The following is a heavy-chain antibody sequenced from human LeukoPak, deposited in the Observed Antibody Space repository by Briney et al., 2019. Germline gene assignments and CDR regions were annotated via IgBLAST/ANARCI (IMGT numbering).Heavy chain of an antibody. CDR1: GGSINSYY. Sequence: SETLSLTCTVSGGSINSYYWNWIRQPPGKGLEWIGEINHSGSTNYNPSLKSRVTISVDTSKNQFSLKLSSVTAADTAVYYCARASYYDSSGYRDAFDIWGQGTMVTVSS. J-gene: IGHJ3*02. D-gene: IGHD3-22*01. CDR3: ARASYYDSSGYRDAFDI. CDR2: INHSGST. V-gene: IGHV4-34*01.